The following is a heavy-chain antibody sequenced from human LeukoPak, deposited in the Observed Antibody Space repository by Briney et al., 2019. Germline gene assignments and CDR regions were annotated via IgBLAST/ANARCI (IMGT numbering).Heavy chain of an antibody. CDR1: GGSISSSSYY. Sequence: SETLSLTCTVSGGSISSSSYYWGWIRQPPGKGLEWIGSIYYSGSTYYNPSLKSRVTISVDTPKNQFSLKLSSVTTADTAVYYCARHVRGTTRNYYFDYWGQGTLVTVSS. D-gene: IGHD1-1*01. V-gene: IGHV4-39*01. CDR2: IYYSGST. CDR3: ARHVRGTTRNYYFDY. J-gene: IGHJ4*02.